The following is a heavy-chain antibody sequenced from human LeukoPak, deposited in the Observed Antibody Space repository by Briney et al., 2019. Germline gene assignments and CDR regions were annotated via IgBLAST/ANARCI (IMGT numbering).Heavy chain of an antibody. CDR1: GFTFSTYW. J-gene: IGHJ4*02. CDR3: ARGDDFSGDY. CDR2: IHQDGNEK. V-gene: IGHV3-7*04. D-gene: IGHD3/OR15-3a*01. Sequence: AGGSLRLSCAASGFTFSTYWMSWVRQASGKGLEWVTNIHQDGNEKYYMDSVKGRFTISRDNAKNSLYLQMNSLRVEDTAVYYCARGDDFSGDYWGQGTLVTVSS.